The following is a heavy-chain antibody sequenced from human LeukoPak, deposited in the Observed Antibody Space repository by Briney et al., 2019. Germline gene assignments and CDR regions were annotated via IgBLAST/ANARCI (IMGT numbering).Heavy chain of an antibody. CDR2: INHSGST. CDR1: GGSISSGDYY. Sequence: SETLSLTCTVSGGSISSGDYYWSWIRQPPGKGLEWVGEINHSGSTNYNPSLKSRVTISVDTSKNQFSLKLSSVTAADTAVYYCARWDGLMSLYYFDYWGQGTLVTVSS. J-gene: IGHJ4*02. D-gene: IGHD2-8*01. V-gene: IGHV4-39*07. CDR3: ARWDGLMSLYYFDY.